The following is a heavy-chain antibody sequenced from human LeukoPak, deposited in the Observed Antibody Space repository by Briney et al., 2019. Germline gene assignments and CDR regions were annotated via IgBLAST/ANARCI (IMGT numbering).Heavy chain of an antibody. D-gene: IGHD3-22*01. V-gene: IGHV3-30*18. CDR1: GFTFSSND. CDR2: ISYDRGNK. Sequence: GGSLRLSCAASGFTFSSNDIHWVRQAPGKGLEWVLVISYDRGNKYYADSVKGRFAISRDNSKNTLYLQMNSLRAEDTAVYYCAKGTHYYDSSGYWGAFDIWGQGTMVTVSS. J-gene: IGHJ3*02. CDR3: AKGTHYYDSSGYWGAFDI.